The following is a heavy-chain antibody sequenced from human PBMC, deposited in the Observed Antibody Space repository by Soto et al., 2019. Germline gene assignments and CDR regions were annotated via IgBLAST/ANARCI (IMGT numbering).Heavy chain of an antibody. CDR2: INPNSGAT. D-gene: IGHD3-3*01. J-gene: IGHJ5*02. Sequence: QVQLAQSGPEVKKPGASVKVSCKAFGYTFTGYFMHWVRQAPGQGLEWLGWINPNSGATKYAQKIPGRVTLTRDTSINTAYMEMSMLRSDDTAVYYCARGGGTILAPLPWGQGNLVPVSS. CDR3: ARGGGTILAPLP. V-gene: IGHV1-2*02. CDR1: GYTFTGYF.